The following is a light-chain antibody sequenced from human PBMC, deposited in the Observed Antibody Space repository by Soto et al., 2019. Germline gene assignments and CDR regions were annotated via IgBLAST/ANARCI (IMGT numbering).Light chain of an antibody. CDR2: GAS. CDR1: QSVSAGH. CDR3: QQCDDWPRT. J-gene: IGKJ1*01. V-gene: IGKV3-20*01. Sequence: IVFTQSPCTLSLSPGQTATLSCRASQSVSAGHLAWYQQKPGQAPRLLIYGASNRATGIPDRFSGSGSGTDFTLTISSLQSEDFAVYYCQQCDDWPRTFGQGTKVDI.